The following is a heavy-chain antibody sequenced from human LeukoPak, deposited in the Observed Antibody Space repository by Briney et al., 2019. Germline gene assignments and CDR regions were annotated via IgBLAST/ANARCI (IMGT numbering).Heavy chain of an antibody. Sequence: GGSLRLSCAASGFTFSSYSMNWVRQAPGKGLEWVSYISSSSSTIYYADSVKGRFTISRDNAKNSLYLQMNSLRDEDTAVYYCARGGRRVVVPAAPRLGGGYNWFDPWGQGTLVTVSS. D-gene: IGHD2-2*01. CDR1: GFTFSSYS. V-gene: IGHV3-48*02. CDR3: ARGGRRVVVPAAPRLGGGYNWFDP. CDR2: ISSSSSTI. J-gene: IGHJ5*02.